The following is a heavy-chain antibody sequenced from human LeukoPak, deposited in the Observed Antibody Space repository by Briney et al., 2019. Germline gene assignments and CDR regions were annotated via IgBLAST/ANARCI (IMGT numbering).Heavy chain of an antibody. D-gene: IGHD3-10*01. CDR3: VGPDSQFDC. Sequence: GGSLRLSCAASGFTFSDQSMNWVRQAPGKGLEWVSSISSNSLHIFYAVSVKGRFTISRDNAKNSLYLQMNNLRAEDTAVYYCVGPDSQFDCWGQGILVTVSS. CDR1: GFTFSDQS. J-gene: IGHJ4*02. V-gene: IGHV3-21*01. CDR2: ISSNSLHI.